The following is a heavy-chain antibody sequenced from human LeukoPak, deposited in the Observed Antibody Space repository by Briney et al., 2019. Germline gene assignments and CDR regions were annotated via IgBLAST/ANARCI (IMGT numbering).Heavy chain of an antibody. V-gene: IGHV4-59*01. CDR3: ARRGRNSSGWQDYL. Sequence: SETLSLTCTVSGGSISSYYWSWIRQPPGKGLEWIANIYHTGSNNYNPSLSGRVTISIDTAKNQFSLKLTSVTAADTAVYYCARRGRNSSGWQDYLWGQGTLVTVSS. CDR2: IYHTGSN. J-gene: IGHJ4*02. D-gene: IGHD6-25*01. CDR1: GGSISSYY.